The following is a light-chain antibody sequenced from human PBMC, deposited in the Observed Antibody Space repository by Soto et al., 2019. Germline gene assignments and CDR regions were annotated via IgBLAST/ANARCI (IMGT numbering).Light chain of an antibody. V-gene: IGKV1-5*01. J-gene: IGKJ1*01. CDR1: RRISSW. CDR3: QQYNGYPWT. CDR2: DAS. Sequence: DIQMTQSPSTLSASVGDRVTITCRASRRISSWLAWYQQQPGKAPKLLVYDASTLQSGVLSRFSGNGSGTEFTLTISRLQPEDLATYFCQQYNGYPWTFGQGTRVGIK.